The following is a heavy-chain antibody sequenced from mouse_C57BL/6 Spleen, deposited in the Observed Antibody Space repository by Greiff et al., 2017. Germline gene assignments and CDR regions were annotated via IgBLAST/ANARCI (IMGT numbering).Heavy chain of an antibody. Sequence: QVQLKQPGAELVRPGSSVKLSCKASGYTFTSYWMHWVKQRPIQGLEWIGNIDPSDSEPHYNQKFTDKATLTVDKSSSTAYMQLSSLTSEDTAVDYGAKSGGYDYAGNYFDYWGQGTTLTVSS. V-gene: IGHV1-52*01. CDR1: GYTFTSYW. CDR2: IDPSDSEP. D-gene: IGHD2-4*01. J-gene: IGHJ2*01. CDR3: AKSGGYDYAGNYFDY.